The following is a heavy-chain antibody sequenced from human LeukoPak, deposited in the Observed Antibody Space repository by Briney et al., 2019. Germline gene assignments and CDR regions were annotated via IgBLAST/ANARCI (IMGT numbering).Heavy chain of an antibody. CDR1: GFTFGDYV. CDR3: TTGSATGTGSGY. J-gene: IGHJ4*02. CDR2: IRSKPYGGTT. Sequence: PGRSLRLSCTASGFTFGDYVMSWVRQAPGKGLEWVGFIRSKPYGGTTEYAPSVKGRFIISRDDSKTIAYLQMNSLKSEDTAVYYCTTGSATGTGSGYWGQGTLVTVSS. V-gene: IGHV3-49*04. D-gene: IGHD6-13*01.